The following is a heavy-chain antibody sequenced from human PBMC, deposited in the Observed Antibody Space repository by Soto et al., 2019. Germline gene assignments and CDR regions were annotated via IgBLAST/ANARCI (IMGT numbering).Heavy chain of an antibody. Sequence: PSEALSLTCTVSGGSISSYYWSWILQPPGKGLEWIGYIYYSGSTNYNPSLKSRVTISVDTSKNQFSLKLSSVTAADTAVYYCASHSAVAGYFDYWGQGTLVTVSS. CDR1: GGSISSYY. D-gene: IGHD6-19*01. V-gene: IGHV4-59*08. CDR3: ASHSAVAGYFDY. CDR2: IYYSGST. J-gene: IGHJ4*02.